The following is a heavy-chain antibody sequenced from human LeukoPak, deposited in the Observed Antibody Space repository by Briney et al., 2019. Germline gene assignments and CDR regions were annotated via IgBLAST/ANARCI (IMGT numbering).Heavy chain of an antibody. D-gene: IGHD3-22*01. J-gene: IGHJ4*02. CDR2: ISGSGGTT. V-gene: IGHV3-23*01. Sequence: GGSLRLSCAASGFTFNNFPMSWVRQVPGKGLEWVSSISGSGGTTYYAGSVGGRFTISRDNAKNTLFLQMRSLRAEDTALYYCAKDGYFHDSSGYSYFDYWGQGTLVSVSS. CDR3: AKDGYFHDSSGYSYFDY. CDR1: GFTFNNFP.